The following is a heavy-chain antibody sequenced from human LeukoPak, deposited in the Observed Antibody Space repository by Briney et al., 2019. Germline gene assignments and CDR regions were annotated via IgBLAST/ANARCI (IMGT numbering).Heavy chain of an antibody. D-gene: IGHD1-26*01. V-gene: IGHV1-8*02. J-gene: IGHJ4*02. CDR2: MNPNSGNT. CDR1: GDTVTTYG. CDR3: ARGTGVGATFSDY. Sequence: ASVKVSCKASGDTVTTYGLNWVRQATGQGLEWMGWMNPNSGNTGYAQKFQGRVTMTRNTSISTAYMELSSLRSEDTAVYYCARGTGVGATFSDYWGQGTLVTVSS.